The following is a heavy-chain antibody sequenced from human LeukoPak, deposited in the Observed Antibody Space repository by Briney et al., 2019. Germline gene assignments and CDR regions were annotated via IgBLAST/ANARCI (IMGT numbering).Heavy chain of an antibody. CDR3: ARPPVPPDSSGYYHDAFDI. J-gene: IGHJ3*02. Sequence: SVKVSCKASGGTFSSYAISWVRQAPGQGLEWMGGIIPIFGTANYAQKFQGRVTITADKSTSTAYMELSSLRSEDTAVYYCARPPVPPDSSGYYHDAFDIWGQGTMVTVSS. CDR2: IIPIFGTA. D-gene: IGHD3-22*01. CDR1: GGTFSSYA. V-gene: IGHV1-69*06.